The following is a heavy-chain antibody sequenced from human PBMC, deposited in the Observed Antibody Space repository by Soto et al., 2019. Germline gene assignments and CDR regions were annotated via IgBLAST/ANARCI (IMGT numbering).Heavy chain of an antibody. J-gene: IGHJ5*02. D-gene: IGHD5-18*01. CDR2: VSGSGGTT. CDR1: GFTFSSSA. Sequence: EVQLLDSGGGLVQPGGSLRLSCAASGFTFSSSAMSWVRQAPGKGLEWVSAVSGSGGTTYYADSVRGRFTISRDNSKNTRYLQMNSLRAEDTAIYCCARWTVDTIVTRGWCHYLDPWGQGTLVTVSS. V-gene: IGHV3-23*01. CDR3: ARWTVDTIVTRGWCHYLDP.